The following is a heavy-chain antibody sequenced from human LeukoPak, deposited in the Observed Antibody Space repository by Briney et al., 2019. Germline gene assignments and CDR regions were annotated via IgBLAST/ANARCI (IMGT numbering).Heavy chain of an antibody. Sequence: PGGSLRLSCAASGFTFSSYEMNWVRQAPGKGLEWVSYISSSGSTIYYADSVKGRFTISRDNAKNSLYLQMNSLRAEDTAVYYCARDSAGYCTNGVCYLFDYWGQGTLVTVSS. D-gene: IGHD2-8*01. J-gene: IGHJ4*02. CDR3: ARDSAGYCTNGVCYLFDY. V-gene: IGHV3-48*03. CDR1: GFTFSSYE. CDR2: ISSSGSTI.